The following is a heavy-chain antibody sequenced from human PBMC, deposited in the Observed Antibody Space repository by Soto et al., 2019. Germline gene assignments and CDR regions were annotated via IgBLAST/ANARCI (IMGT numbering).Heavy chain of an antibody. D-gene: IGHD6-13*01. CDR2: VYHSGAT. CDR3: ATRPPGATWYGVFDY. CDR1: SGSIDNVYW. J-gene: IGHJ4*02. Sequence: SETLSLTCAVSSGSIDNVYWWSWIRQSPGKGPEWIGYVYHSGATNYNPSLETRVTISLDSSKNQFSLELNSVTAADTAVYYRATRPPGATWYGVFDYWSQGTLVTVSS. V-gene: IGHV4-59*01.